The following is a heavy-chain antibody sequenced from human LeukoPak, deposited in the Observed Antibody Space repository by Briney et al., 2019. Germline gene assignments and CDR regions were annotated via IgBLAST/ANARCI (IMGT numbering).Heavy chain of an antibody. V-gene: IGHV3-15*01. CDR2: IKSKTDGGTT. CDR3: TKRLTYGYYLFDY. Sequence: GGSLRLSCAASGFTFSNAWMSWVRQAPGKGLEWVGRIKSKTDGGTTDYAAPVKGRFTISRDDSKNTLYLQMNSLKTEDTAVYYCTKRLTYGYYLFDYWGQGTLVTVSS. CDR1: GFTFSNAW. J-gene: IGHJ4*02. D-gene: IGHD4-17*01.